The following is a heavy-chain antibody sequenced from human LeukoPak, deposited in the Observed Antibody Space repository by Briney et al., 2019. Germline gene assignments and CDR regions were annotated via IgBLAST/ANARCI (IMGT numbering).Heavy chain of an antibody. CDR2: ISSSGAYI. J-gene: IGHJ4*02. CDR1: GFIFSDYS. Sequence: GGSLRLSCAASGFIFSDYSMHWVRQAPGKGLEWVSSISSSGAYIFYADSVKGRFTISRDNAKNSLFLRMNSLRAEDTALYFCARVGEEIKVLPPDHWGRGTLVTVSS. V-gene: IGHV3-21*01. CDR3: ARVGEEIKVLPPDH. D-gene: IGHD1-26*01.